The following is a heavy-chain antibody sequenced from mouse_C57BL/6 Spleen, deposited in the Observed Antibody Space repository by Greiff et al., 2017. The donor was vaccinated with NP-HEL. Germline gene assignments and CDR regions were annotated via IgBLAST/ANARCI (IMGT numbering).Heavy chain of an antibody. D-gene: IGHD1-1*02. CDR3: ARSGRYYSPFAY. CDR1: GFNIKDYY. V-gene: IGHV14-2*01. Sequence: EVQLQQSGAELVKPGASVKLSCTASGFNIKDYYMHWVKQRTEQGLEWIGRIDPEDGETKYDPKFKGKATITADTSSNTAYLQLSSLTSEDNAVYYFARSGRYYSPFAYWGQGTLVTVSA. CDR2: IDPEDGET. J-gene: IGHJ3*01.